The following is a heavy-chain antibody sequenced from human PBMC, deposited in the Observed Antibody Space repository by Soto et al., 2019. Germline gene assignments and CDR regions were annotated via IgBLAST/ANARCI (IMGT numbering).Heavy chain of an antibody. CDR1: GFSLSTSGVG. J-gene: IGHJ6*03. V-gene: IGHV2-5*02. CDR3: AHTVLTGYNHYYMDV. Sequence: QITLKESGPPLVKPTQTLTLTCTFSGFSLSTSGVGVGWICQPPGKALEWLALIYWDDDKRYSPSLKSRLTITKDTSKNQVVLTMTTMYPVDTATYYCAHTVLTGYNHYYMDVWGKGTTVTVSS. D-gene: IGHD3-9*01. CDR2: IYWDDDK.